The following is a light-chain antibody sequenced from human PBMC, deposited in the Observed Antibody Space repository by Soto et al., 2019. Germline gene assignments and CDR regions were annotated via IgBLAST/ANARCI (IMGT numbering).Light chain of an antibody. V-gene: IGKV3-20*01. J-gene: IGKJ1*01. CDR1: QSVSSSY. CDR2: GAS. Sequence: EIVLTQSPCTLSLSPGERATLSYRASQSVSSSYLAWYQQKPGQAPRLLIYGASSRATGIPDRFSGSESGTDFTLTISRLEPEDFAVYYCQQYVSSPWTFGQGTKVDNK. CDR3: QQYVSSPWT.